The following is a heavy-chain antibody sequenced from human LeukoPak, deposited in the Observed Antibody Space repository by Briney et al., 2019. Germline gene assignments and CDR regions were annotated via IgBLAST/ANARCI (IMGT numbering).Heavy chain of an antibody. CDR1: GGSISSGGYS. CDR3: ARGRPFGSSWYLQGRYYYYMDV. J-gene: IGHJ6*03. V-gene: IGHV4-30-4*07. D-gene: IGHD6-13*01. CDR2: IYYTGNT. Sequence: PSETLSLTCAVSGGSISSGGYSWSWIRQPPGKGMEFIAYIYYTGNTYFNPSLKSRVTISVDTSKNQFSLKLSSVTAADTAVYYCARGRPFGSSWYLQGRYYYYMDVWGKGTTVTVSS.